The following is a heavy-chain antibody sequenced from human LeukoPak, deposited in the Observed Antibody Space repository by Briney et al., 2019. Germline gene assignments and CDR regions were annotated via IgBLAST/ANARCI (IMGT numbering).Heavy chain of an antibody. CDR3: AKEREAYCSGGSCYGSDKHFPADY. CDR2: ISGTSGGT. V-gene: IGHV3-23*01. J-gene: IGHJ4*02. CDR1: GFTFSSYA. D-gene: IGHD2-15*01. Sequence: GGSLRLSCAASGFTFSSYAMTWVRQAPGKGLEWVSSISGTSGGTFYADSVKGRFTISRDNSKNTLYLQMNSLRAEDTAIYYCAKEREAYCSGGSCYGSDKHFPADYWGQGSLVTVSS.